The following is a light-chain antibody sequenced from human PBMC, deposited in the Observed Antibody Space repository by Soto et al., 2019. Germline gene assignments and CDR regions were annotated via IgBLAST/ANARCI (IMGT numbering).Light chain of an antibody. CDR1: HDIRKY. CDR2: DAS. J-gene: IGKJ1*01. CDR3: QQSSGSRDWA. V-gene: IGKV1-33*01. Sequence: DIQMTQSPSSLSASVGDRVTITCQASHDIRKYLNWYQQKPGKAPKLLIYDASNMETGVPSRFTGSGSGTDFTLTIRGLQPEDFATYYCQQSSGSRDWAFGQGTKVDIK.